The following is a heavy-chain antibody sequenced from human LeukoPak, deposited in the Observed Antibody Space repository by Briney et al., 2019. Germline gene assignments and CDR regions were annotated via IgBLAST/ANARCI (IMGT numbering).Heavy chain of an antibody. CDR1: GFTFSSYA. V-gene: IGHV3-23*01. CDR2: ISGSGGST. CDR3: AKQTTFPGSYHLANFDY. Sequence: GGSLRLSCAASGFTFSSYAMSWVRQAPGKGLEWVSAISGSGGSTYYADSVKGRFTISRDNSKNTLYLQMNSLRAEDTAVYYCAKQTTFPGSYHLANFDYWGQGTLVTASS. D-gene: IGHD3-10*01. J-gene: IGHJ4*02.